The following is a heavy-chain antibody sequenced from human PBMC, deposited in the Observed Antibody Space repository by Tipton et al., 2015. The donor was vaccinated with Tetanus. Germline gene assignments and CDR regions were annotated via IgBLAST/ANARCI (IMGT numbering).Heavy chain of an antibody. Sequence: VQLVQSGAEMKKPGASVKVSCKASGYTFTGYYMYWVRQAPGQGLEWMGWIDPNSGGTVYAQKFQGRVTMTRDTSIGTAYMELSSLRSDDTAVYYCARDRGDYIYYGMDVWGPGTTVTVS. D-gene: IGHD3-22*01. CDR2: IDPNSGGT. CDR3: ARDRGDYIYYGMDV. J-gene: IGHJ6*02. V-gene: IGHV1-2*02. CDR1: GYTFTGYY.